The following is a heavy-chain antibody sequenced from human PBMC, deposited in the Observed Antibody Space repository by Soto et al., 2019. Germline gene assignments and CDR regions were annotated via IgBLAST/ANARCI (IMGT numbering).Heavy chain of an antibody. J-gene: IGHJ6*02. Sequence: GASVKVSCKASGGTFSSYAISWVRQAPGQGLEWMGGIIPIFGTANYAQKFQGRVTITADKSTSTAYMELSSLRSEDTAVYYCARAGGASTYCSSTSCYTEGYYYYGMDVWGQGTTVTVSS. CDR3: ARAGGASTYCSSTSCYTEGYYYYGMDV. V-gene: IGHV1-69*06. D-gene: IGHD2-2*02. CDR1: GGTFSSYA. CDR2: IIPIFGTA.